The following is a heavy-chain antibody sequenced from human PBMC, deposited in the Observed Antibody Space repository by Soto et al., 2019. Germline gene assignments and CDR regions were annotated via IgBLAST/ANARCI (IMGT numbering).Heavy chain of an antibody. Sequence: QVQLVQSGAEVKKPGSSVKVSCKASGGSFNNYAISWVRQAPGQGLEWMGGIIPIIGTADYAHKCQGRLAISADESTGTTCMELSSLRSEDTALYYCARGGVDVVATSAFDYWGQGTLVTVSS. CDR1: GGSFNNYA. V-gene: IGHV1-69*01. J-gene: IGHJ4*02. D-gene: IGHD5-12*01. CDR3: ARGGVDVVATSAFDY. CDR2: IIPIIGTA.